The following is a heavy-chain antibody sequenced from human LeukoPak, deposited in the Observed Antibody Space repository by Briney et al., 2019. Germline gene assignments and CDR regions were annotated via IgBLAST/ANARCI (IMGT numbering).Heavy chain of an antibody. V-gene: IGHV4-34*01. D-gene: IGHD1-1*01. CDR3: ARGTDPYKVAY. CDR2: IHPSGAL. Sequence: TSETLPLTCAVYGGSFSGYYWSWIRQSPGKGLEWIGEIHPSGALHYNPSLESRINISPDTSMNQFSLKMSSVTIADTAVYYCARGTDPYKVAYWGPGTLVTVSS. CDR1: GGSFSGYY. J-gene: IGHJ4*02.